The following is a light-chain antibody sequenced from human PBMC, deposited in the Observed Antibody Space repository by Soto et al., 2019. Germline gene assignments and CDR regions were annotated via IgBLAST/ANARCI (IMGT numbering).Light chain of an antibody. J-gene: IGLJ2*01. CDR1: SSNIGAGSD. V-gene: IGLV1-40*01. CDR3: QSYYSSLSGSNVV. CDR2: DNI. Sequence: QSVLTQPPSVSGAPGQRVTISCTGSSSNIGAGSDVHWYQQLPGTAPKLLIYDNINRPSGVPDRFSGSKSGTSASLVITGLQAEDEADYYCQSYYSSLSGSNVVFGGGTKVTVL.